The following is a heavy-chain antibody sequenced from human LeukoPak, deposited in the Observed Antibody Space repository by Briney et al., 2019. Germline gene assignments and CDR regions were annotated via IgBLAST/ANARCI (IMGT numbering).Heavy chain of an antibody. D-gene: IGHD2-8*02. J-gene: IGHJ6*02. Sequence: QPGGSLRLSCAASGFTVSSNYMSWVRQAPGKGLEWVSVIYSGGSTYYADSVKGRFTISRDNSKNTLHLQMNSLRAEDTAVYYCARYWVGYGMDVWGQGTTVTVSS. V-gene: IGHV3-53*01. CDR3: ARYWVGYGMDV. CDR1: GFTVSSNY. CDR2: IYSGGST.